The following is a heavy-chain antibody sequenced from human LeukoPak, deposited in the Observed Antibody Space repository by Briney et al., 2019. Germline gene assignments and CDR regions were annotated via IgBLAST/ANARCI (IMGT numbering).Heavy chain of an antibody. J-gene: IGHJ4*02. Sequence: PSETLSLTCTVSGDSISSSSYYWGWIRQPPGKGLEWIGSIYYSGSTYYNPSLKSRVTISVDTSKNQFSLKLSSVTAADTAVHYCARRDCSSTTCLTFDYWGQGTLVTVSS. V-gene: IGHV4-39*01. CDR1: GDSISSSSYY. CDR2: IYYSGST. CDR3: ARRDCSSTTCLTFDY. D-gene: IGHD2-2*01.